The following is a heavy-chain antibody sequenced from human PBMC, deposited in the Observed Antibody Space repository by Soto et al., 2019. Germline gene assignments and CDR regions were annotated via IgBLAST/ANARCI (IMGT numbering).Heavy chain of an antibody. Sequence: GGSLRLSCAASGFTFSSYAMHWVRRAPGKGLEWVAVISYDGSNKYYADSVKGRFTISRDNSKNTLYLQMNSLRAEDTAVYYCARDLIPPESSGWSDFDYWGQGTLVTVSS. CDR1: GFTFSSYA. V-gene: IGHV3-30-3*01. CDR3: ARDLIPPESSGWSDFDY. CDR2: ISYDGSNK. J-gene: IGHJ4*02. D-gene: IGHD6-19*01.